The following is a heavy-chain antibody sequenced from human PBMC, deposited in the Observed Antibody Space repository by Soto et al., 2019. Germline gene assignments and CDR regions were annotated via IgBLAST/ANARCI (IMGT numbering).Heavy chain of an antibody. CDR2: ISSSSSYI. Sequence: GESLRLSCAASGFTFSSYSMNWVRQAPGKGLEWVSSISSSSSYIYYADSVKGRFTISRDNAKNSLYLQMNSLRAEDTAVYYCARDRDSLYYFDYWGQGTLVTVSS. J-gene: IGHJ4*02. CDR1: GFTFSSYS. V-gene: IGHV3-21*01. CDR3: ARDRDSLYYFDY.